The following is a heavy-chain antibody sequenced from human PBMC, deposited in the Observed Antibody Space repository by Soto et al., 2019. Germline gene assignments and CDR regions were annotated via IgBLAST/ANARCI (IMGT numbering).Heavy chain of an antibody. Sequence: QLVESGGGLVKPGGSLRLSCAASGFIFNDAWMSWVRQAPGKGLEWIGRIKSKTEGGTTDYAAPVKGRFTISRDDSKNTLSLQMNSLKTEDTAVYYCTTDGAYCGGDCYGYYGMDVWGQGTTVTVSS. V-gene: IGHV3-15*01. CDR1: GFIFNDAW. D-gene: IGHD2-21*02. J-gene: IGHJ6*02. CDR2: IKSKTEGGTT. CDR3: TTDGAYCGGDCYGYYGMDV.